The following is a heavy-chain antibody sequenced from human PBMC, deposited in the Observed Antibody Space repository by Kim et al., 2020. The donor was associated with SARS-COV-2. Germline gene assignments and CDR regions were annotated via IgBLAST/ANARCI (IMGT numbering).Heavy chain of an antibody. CDR3: AKDRGPIAAAGKGD. CDR2: IWYDGSNK. J-gene: IGHJ4*02. CDR1: GFTFSSYA. Sequence: GGSLRLSCAASGFTFSSYAMHWVRQAPGKGLEWVAVIWYDGSNKYYADSVKGRFTISRDNSKNTLYLQMNSLRAEDTAVYYCAKDRGPIAAAGKGDWGQGTLVTVSS. V-gene: IGHV3-33*06. D-gene: IGHD6-13*01.